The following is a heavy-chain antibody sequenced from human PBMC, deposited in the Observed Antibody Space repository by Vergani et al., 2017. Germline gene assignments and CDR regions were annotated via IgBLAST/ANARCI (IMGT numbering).Heavy chain of an antibody. D-gene: IGHD2-2*01. J-gene: IGHJ3*01. V-gene: IGHV4-39*07. CDR2: IYYSGST. CDR1: GGSISSSSYY. Sequence: QLQLQESGPGLVKPSETLSLTCTVSGGSISSSSYYWGWIRQPPGKGLEWIGYIYYSGSTYYNPSLKSRVTISVDTSKNQFSLKLSSVTAADTAVYYCASNYCSSTSCTRFGAFDLWGQGTMVTVSS. CDR3: ASNYCSSTSCTRFGAFDL.